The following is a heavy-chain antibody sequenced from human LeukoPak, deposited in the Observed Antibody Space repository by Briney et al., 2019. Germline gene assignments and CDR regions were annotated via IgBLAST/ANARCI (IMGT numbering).Heavy chain of an antibody. V-gene: IGHV3-30*18. D-gene: IGHD3-22*01. J-gene: IGHJ4*02. CDR1: GFTFSNYG. CDR3: AKAYYPTPYYFDY. CDR2: VSSDGSID. Sequence: PGGSLRLSCAASGFTFSNYGMHWVRQAPGKGLEWVAVVSSDGSIDYYADSLRGRFTVSRDNSKNTMFLQFNTLRPEDTAVYYCAKAYYPTPYYFDYWGQGTLVTVSS.